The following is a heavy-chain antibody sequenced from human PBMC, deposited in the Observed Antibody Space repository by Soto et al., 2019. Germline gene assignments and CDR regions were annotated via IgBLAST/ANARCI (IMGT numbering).Heavy chain of an antibody. D-gene: IGHD3-9*01. V-gene: IGHV4-59*12. Sequence: HSETLSLTCTVSGGSISSYYWSWLRQPPGKGLEWIGYIYHSGSTNYNPSLKSRVTISVDKSKNQFSLKLSSVTAADTAVYYCARDLEGPTLYDILTGYYNNWFDPWGQGTLVTVSS. CDR3: ARDLEGPTLYDILTGYYNNWFDP. CDR2: IYHSGST. J-gene: IGHJ5*02. CDR1: GGSISSYY.